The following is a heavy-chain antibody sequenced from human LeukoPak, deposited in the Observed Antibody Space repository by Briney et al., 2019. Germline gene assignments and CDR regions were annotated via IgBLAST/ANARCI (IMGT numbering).Heavy chain of an antibody. V-gene: IGHV3-53*01. D-gene: IGHD2-15*01. CDR2: IYPGGNT. J-gene: IGHJ3*02. Sequence: PGGSLRLSCSASGFTVSSNYMTWVRQAPGKGLECVSIIYPGGNTQYADSVKGRFTISRDSSKNTLSLQMNSLRAEDTALYYCGGSSPSAASGVFDIWGQGTMVTVSS. CDR3: GGSSPSAASGVFDI. CDR1: GFTVSSNY.